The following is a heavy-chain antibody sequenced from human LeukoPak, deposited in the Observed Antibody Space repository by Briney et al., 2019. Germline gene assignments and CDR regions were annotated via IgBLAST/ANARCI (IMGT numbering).Heavy chain of an antibody. J-gene: IGHJ4*02. D-gene: IGHD6-19*01. V-gene: IGHV3-74*01. Sequence: PGGSLTLSCAASGFTFSTYWMHWVRQAPGKGLVWVSRINPDGTSTSNADSVKGRFTISRDNAKNTVYLQVNSLRAEDTAVYYCTRATAVAFDYWGQGTLVTV. CDR2: INPDGTST. CDR1: GFTFSTYW. CDR3: TRATAVAFDY.